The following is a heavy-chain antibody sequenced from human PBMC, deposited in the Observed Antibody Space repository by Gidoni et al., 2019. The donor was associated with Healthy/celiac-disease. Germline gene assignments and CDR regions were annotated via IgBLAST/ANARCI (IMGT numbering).Heavy chain of an antibody. CDR1: GFSLSTSGVG. CDR3: AHLNSYIGIGAFDI. Sequence: QITLKESGPTLVKPTQTLTLTCTFSGFSLSTSGVGVGWIRQHPGKALEWLALIYWNDDKRYSPSLKSRLTITKDTSKNQVVLTMTNMDPVDTATYYCAHLNSYIGIGAFDIWGQGTMVTVSS. J-gene: IGHJ3*02. V-gene: IGHV2-5*01. D-gene: IGHD1-26*01. CDR2: IYWNDDK.